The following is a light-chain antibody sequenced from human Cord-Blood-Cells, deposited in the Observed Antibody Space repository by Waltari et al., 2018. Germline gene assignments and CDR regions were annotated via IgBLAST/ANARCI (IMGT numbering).Light chain of an antibody. Sequence: SYELTQPLSVSVALGQTARITCGGTNIGSKNVHWYQQKPGQAPVLVIYRDSNRPSGIPERFSGSNSGNTATLTISRAQAGDEADYYCQVWDGSTVVFGGGTKLTVL. J-gene: IGLJ2*01. CDR3: QVWDGSTVV. V-gene: IGLV3-9*01. CDR2: RDS. CDR1: NIGSKN.